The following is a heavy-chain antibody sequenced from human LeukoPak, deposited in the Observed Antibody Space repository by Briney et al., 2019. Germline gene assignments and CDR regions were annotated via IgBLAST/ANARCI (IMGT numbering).Heavy chain of an antibody. CDR3: ARDTRYSYGSGSYTMFDY. J-gene: IGHJ4*02. CDR2: ISSSGSTI. CDR1: GFTFSTYE. D-gene: IGHD3-10*01. V-gene: IGHV3-48*03. Sequence: PGGSLRLSCAASGFTFSTYEMNWVRQAPGRGLEWVSYISSSGSTIHYAHSAKGRFTVSRDNAKNSLYLQMNSLRAEDTAVYYCARDTRYSYGSGSYTMFDYWGQGTLVTVSS.